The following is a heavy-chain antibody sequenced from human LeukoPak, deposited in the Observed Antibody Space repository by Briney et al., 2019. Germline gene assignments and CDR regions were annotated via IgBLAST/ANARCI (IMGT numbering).Heavy chain of an antibody. Sequence: GRSLRLSYAASGFTFDDFGMHWVRQGPGKGLEWVSGISWNSGTIGYADSVKGRFTISRDNAKNSLYLQMKSLRAEDAALYHCAREDSSGYHWFDPWGQGTLVTVSS. CDR2: ISWNSGTI. J-gene: IGHJ5*02. CDR1: GFTFDDFG. CDR3: AREDSSGYHWFDP. V-gene: IGHV3-9*01. D-gene: IGHD3-22*01.